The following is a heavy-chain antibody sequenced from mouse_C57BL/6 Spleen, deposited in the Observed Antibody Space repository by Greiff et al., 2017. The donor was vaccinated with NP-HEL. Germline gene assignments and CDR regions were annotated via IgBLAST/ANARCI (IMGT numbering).Heavy chain of an antibody. V-gene: IGHV1-52*01. CDR3: ARHPSTVASFDY. Sequence: QVQLQQPGAELVRPGSSVKLSCKASGYTFTSYWMHWVKQRPIQGLEWIGNIDPSDSETHYNQKFKDKATLTVDKSSSTAYMQLSSLTSEDSAVYYSARHPSTVASFDYWGQGTTLTVSS. CDR2: IDPSDSET. D-gene: IGHD1-1*01. J-gene: IGHJ2*01. CDR1: GYTFTSYW.